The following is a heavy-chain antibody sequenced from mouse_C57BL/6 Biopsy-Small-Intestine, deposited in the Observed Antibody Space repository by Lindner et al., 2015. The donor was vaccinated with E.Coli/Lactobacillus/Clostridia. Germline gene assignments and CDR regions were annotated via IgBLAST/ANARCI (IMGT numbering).Heavy chain of an antibody. Sequence: EVQLQEPGGGLVKPGGSLKLSCAASGFTFSDYGMHWVRQAPEKGLEWVAYISSGSSTIYYADTVKGRFTISRDNAKNTLFLQMTSLRSEDTAMYYCARPEGNWFADWGQGTLVTVSA. CDR1: GFTFSDYG. CDR3: ARPEGNWFAD. D-gene: IGHD2-1*01. J-gene: IGHJ3*01. V-gene: IGHV5-17*01. CDR2: ISSGSSTI.